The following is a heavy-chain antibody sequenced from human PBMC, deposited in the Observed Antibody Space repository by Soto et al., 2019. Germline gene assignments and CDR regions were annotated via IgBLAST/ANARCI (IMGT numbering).Heavy chain of an antibody. CDR1: GYTFTGYY. V-gene: IGHV1-2*02. CDR2: INPNSGGT. J-gene: IGHJ3*02. D-gene: IGHD3-3*01. CDR3: ARPRAPFTFGVVTTDAFDI. Sequence: ASVKVSCKASGYTFTGYYMHWVRQAPGQGLEWMGWINPNSGGTNYAQKFQGRVTMTRDTSISTAYMELSRLRSDDTAVYYCARPRAPFTFGVVTTDAFDIWGQGTMVTVSS.